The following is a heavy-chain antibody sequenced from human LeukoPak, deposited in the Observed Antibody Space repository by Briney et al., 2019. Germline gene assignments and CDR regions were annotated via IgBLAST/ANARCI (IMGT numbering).Heavy chain of an antibody. CDR3: ARASSGYYWDFDY. J-gene: IGHJ4*02. CDR1: GTSISSGAYS. V-gene: IGHV4-31*03. D-gene: IGHD3-22*01. Sequence: SQTLSLTCTVSGTSISSGAYSWSWVRQHPGKGLEWIAYIYYSGNTYYNPSLKRRVTISVDTSKNQFSLKLSSVTAADTAVYYCARASSGYYWDFDYWGQGALVTVSS. CDR2: IYYSGNT.